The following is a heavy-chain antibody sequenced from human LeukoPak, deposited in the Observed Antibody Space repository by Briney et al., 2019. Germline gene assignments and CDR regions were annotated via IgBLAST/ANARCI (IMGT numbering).Heavy chain of an antibody. V-gene: IGHV4-59*08. CDR1: DGSITRHY. D-gene: IGHD1-26*01. CDR2: IYYSGST. J-gene: IGHJ4*02. Sequence: SETPSLTFTVSDGSITRHYWTWIRQPPRKGLEWIGYIYYSGSTNYNPSLKSRVTISVDTSKNQFSLNLSSVTAADTAVYYCARRSGSYWGEFDSWGQGTLVTVSS. CDR3: ARRSGSYWGEFDS.